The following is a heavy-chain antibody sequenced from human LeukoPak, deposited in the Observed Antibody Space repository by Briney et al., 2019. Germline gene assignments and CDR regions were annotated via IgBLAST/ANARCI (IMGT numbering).Heavy chain of an antibody. Sequence: GGSLTLSCAASQVSLSSYSFNWVRQAPGQGLEWVSSINKGATHMYYADSMRGRFTVSRDDAKNSLYLQMNSLRAEDTAVYYCVRLMRNSYTSGYFYYYDYWGRGTLVTVSS. J-gene: IGHJ4*02. CDR1: QVSLSSYS. CDR3: VRLMRNSYTSGYFYYYDY. CDR2: INKGATHM. V-gene: IGHV3-21*01. D-gene: IGHD5-12*01.